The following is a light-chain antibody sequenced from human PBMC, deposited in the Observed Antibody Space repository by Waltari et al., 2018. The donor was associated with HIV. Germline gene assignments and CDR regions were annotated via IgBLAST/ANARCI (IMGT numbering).Light chain of an antibody. V-gene: IGKV1-13*02. Sequence: AIQLTQSPSSLSASVGDRFTITCRASQGLRNALAWYQQKPGRPPKLLIYDASTLEGGVPSRFSGSMSGTDVNLTISNLQPEDSATYYCQQFRSYPRTFGQGATLEIK. CDR1: QGLRNA. J-gene: IGKJ2*01. CDR2: DAS. CDR3: QQFRSYPRT.